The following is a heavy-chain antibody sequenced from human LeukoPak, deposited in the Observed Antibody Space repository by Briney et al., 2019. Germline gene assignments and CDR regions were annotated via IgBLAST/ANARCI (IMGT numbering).Heavy chain of an antibody. V-gene: IGHV4-39*01. Sequence: SETLSLTCTVSGGSISSSSYYWGWIRQPPGKGLEWIGSIYYSGSTYYNPSLKSRVTISVDTSKNQFSLKLSSVTAADTAVYYCAIHQTVGASINVIDYWGQGTLVTVSS. CDR3: AIHQTVGASINVIDY. J-gene: IGHJ4*02. CDR2: IYYSGST. CDR1: GGSISSSSYY. D-gene: IGHD1-26*01.